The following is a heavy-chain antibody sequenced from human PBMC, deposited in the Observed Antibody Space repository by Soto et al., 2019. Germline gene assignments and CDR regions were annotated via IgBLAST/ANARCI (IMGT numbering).Heavy chain of an antibody. D-gene: IGHD1-26*01. J-gene: IGHJ4*02. Sequence: QVQLVQSGPEVKKPGASAKVSCQTSGYTFTNYGISWMRQVPGQGLEWMGWISAYNGETNYAQRFQGRVTMTTEISTNTAYMELGSLRSDDTAVYYCARASGTGVGTTSDCGQGTLVTVSS. V-gene: IGHV1-18*01. CDR3: ARASGTGVGTTSD. CDR2: ISAYNGET. CDR1: GYTFTNYG.